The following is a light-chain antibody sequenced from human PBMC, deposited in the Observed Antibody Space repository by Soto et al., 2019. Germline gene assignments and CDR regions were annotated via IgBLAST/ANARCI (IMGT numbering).Light chain of an antibody. CDR1: RSSVGSHDF. CDR3: CSYTDSVL. CDR2: EGS. V-gene: IGLV2-23*01. Sequence: QSALTQPASVSGSPGQSITIACTGTRSSVGSHDFVSWYQQHPGKAPKLVVYEGSKRPSGVSHRFSGSKSGNTASLTISRLQAEDEADYYCCSYTDSVLFGGGTKVTVL. J-gene: IGLJ2*01.